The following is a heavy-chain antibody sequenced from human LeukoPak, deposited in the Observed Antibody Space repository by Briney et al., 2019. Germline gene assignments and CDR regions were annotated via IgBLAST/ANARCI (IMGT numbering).Heavy chain of an antibody. V-gene: IGHV3-23*01. Sequence: PGGSLRLSCAGSGFTFSSYAMNWVRQAPGKGLEWVSGIGYTGDSTFYADSVKGRFTVSRDSSKNTLFLHMNSLRAEDTALYYCAKSPTVDAAFDIWGQGTMVTVSS. J-gene: IGHJ3*02. CDR1: GFTFSSYA. CDR2: IGYTGDST. D-gene: IGHD4-23*01. CDR3: AKSPTVDAAFDI.